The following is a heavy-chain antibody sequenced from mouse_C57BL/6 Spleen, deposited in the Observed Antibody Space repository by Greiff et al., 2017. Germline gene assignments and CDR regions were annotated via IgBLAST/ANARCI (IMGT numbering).Heavy chain of an antibody. CDR2: INPNNGGT. CDR1: GYTFTDYN. D-gene: IGHD1-1*01. V-gene: IGHV1-18*01. Sequence: EVQLQQSGPELVKPGASVKIPCKASGYTFTDYNMDWVKQSHGKSLEWIGDINPNNGGTIYNQKFQGKATLTVDKSSSTAYMELRSLTSEDTAVYYCAKDYGSCYGCLFAYWGQGTLVTVSA. CDR3: AKDYGSCYGCLFAY. J-gene: IGHJ3*01.